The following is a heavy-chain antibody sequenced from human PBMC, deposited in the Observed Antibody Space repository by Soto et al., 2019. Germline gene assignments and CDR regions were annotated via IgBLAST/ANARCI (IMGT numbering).Heavy chain of an antibody. D-gene: IGHD3-10*01. V-gene: IGHV3-23*01. CDR2: FGAGGTI. CDR3: AKDLRPGAGAFDI. CDR1: GITWNSHA. Sequence: EVQLLESGGGLVQPGGSLRLSCMASGITWNSHAMSWVRQAPGKGLEWVSIFGAGGTIYYSDSVKGRFTISKDTSKSTVYLQMNSLRADDTAVYFCAKDLRPGAGAFDIWGQGTMVTVS. J-gene: IGHJ3*02.